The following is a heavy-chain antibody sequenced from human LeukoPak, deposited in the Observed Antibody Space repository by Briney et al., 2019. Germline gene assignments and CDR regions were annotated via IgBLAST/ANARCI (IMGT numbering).Heavy chain of an antibody. D-gene: IGHD5-18*01. Sequence: SETLSLTYTVSGGSISSYYWSWIRQPPGKGLEWIGYIYTSGSTNYNPSLKSRVTISVDTSKNQFSLKLSSVTAADTAVYYCARQIQLWNYYYYYYYMDVWGKGTTVTVSS. CDR3: ARQIQLWNYYYYYYYMDV. V-gene: IGHV4-4*09. J-gene: IGHJ6*03. CDR2: IYTSGST. CDR1: GGSISSYY.